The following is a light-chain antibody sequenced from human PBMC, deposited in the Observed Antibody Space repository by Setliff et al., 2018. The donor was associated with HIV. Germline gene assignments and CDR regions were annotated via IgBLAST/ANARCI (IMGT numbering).Light chain of an antibody. CDR3: QVWDSSSDHHV. Sequence: SYELTQPPSVSLAPGETATITCGGNNIGSKSVHWYQQKPGQAPVLVIFYDPDRPSGIPERFSGSKSGNTATLTISRVEAGDEADYYCQVWDSSSDHHVFGTGTKV. J-gene: IGLJ1*01. CDR1: NIGSKS. CDR2: YDP. V-gene: IGLV3-21*04.